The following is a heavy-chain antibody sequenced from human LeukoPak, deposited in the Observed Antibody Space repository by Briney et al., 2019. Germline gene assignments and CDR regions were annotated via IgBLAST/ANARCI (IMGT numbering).Heavy chain of an antibody. D-gene: IGHD1-14*01. CDR2: IISSSSYI. CDR1: GFAFSSYS. V-gene: IGHV3-21*01. Sequence: GGALLPSFAASGFAFSSYSMNWVRPAPGKGVEGVSSIISSSSYIYYPDSVKGRFTISRDNAKNSLYLQMNSLSAEDTAVYYCARGVPNNNHCNYWGQGTLVTVSS. J-gene: IGHJ4*02. CDR3: ARGVPNNNHCNY.